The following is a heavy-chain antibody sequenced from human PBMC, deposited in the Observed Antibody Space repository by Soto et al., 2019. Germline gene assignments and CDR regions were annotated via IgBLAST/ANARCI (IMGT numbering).Heavy chain of an antibody. D-gene: IGHD2-21*02. CDR3: ARSDYCGGDCYRGAFDI. CDR1: GASIISYY. CDR2: IYYSGST. J-gene: IGHJ3*02. V-gene: IGHV4-59*01. Sequence: SXTLSLACTVSGASIISYYWSWIRQPPVNGLEWIGYIYYSGSTSYNPSLKSRVTISVDTSKNQFSLNLRSVTAADTAVYYCARSDYCGGDCYRGAFDIWGQGTMVTVSS.